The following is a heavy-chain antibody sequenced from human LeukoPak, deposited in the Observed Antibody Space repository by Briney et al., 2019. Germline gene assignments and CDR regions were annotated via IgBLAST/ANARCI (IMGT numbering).Heavy chain of an antibody. J-gene: IGHJ4*02. CDR3: TRVHDYGDYGDDY. CDR2: IKHDGSGM. V-gene: IGHV3-7*03. CDR1: EFTLSYFW. D-gene: IGHD4-17*01. Sequence: PPGGSLRLSCTTSEFTLSYFWMSWVRQAPGKGLEWVANIKHDGSGMSYVDSVKGRFIISRDNAKDSLYLQMNSLRAEDTAVYYCTRVHDYGDYGDDYWGQGTLVTVSS.